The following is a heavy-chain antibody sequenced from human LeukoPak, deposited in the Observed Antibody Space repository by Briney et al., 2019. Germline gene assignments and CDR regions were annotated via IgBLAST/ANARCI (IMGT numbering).Heavy chain of an antibody. J-gene: IGHJ4*02. V-gene: IGHV3-30*02. CDR2: IRFDGTKT. CDR3: AKESVAGYFDY. D-gene: IGHD6-19*01. CDR1: GFNFSTNG. Sequence: GGSLRLSCETSGFNFSTNGMHWVRQAPGKGLEWVSFIRFDGTKTFYGDSVRGRFTISRDNPKNTLYLQMNSLRADDTAVYYCAKESVAGYFDYWGQGTLVTVSS.